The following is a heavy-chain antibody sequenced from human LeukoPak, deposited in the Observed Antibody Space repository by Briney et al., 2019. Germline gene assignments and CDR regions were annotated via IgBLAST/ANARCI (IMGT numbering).Heavy chain of an antibody. V-gene: IGHV4-59*01. Sequence: SETLSLTCTVSGGSISSYYWSWIRQTPGKGLEWIGYIYYSGTTNYNPSLRSRVAISLDTSKNQFSLKLSSVTAANTAVYYCARGEPAFSSGWYTYYFDYWGQGTLVTVSS. CDR3: ARGEPAFSSGWYTYYFDY. J-gene: IGHJ4*02. CDR1: GGSISSYY. D-gene: IGHD6-19*01. CDR2: IYYSGTT.